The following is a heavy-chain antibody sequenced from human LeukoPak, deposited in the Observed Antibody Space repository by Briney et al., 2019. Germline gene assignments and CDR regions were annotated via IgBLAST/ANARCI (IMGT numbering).Heavy chain of an antibody. Sequence: SETLSLSCAVSGGSISSSSYYWGRLPQPPGKGLEWIGSSYYSTSTYYNPSLKSRVTISVDTTKNQFPLKLSSVTAADTAVYYCARDQGILKWELDYWGQGTLVTASS. CDR2: SYYSTST. J-gene: IGHJ4*02. V-gene: IGHV4-39*06. CDR1: GGSISSSSYY. D-gene: IGHD1-26*01. CDR3: ARDQGILKWELDY.